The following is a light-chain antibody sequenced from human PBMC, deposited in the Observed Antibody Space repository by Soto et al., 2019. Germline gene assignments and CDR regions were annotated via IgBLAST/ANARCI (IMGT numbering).Light chain of an antibody. V-gene: IGLV2-11*01. CDR1: SSDVGDYNY. CDR3: CSYAGSYTWV. Sequence: QSALTQRRSVSGSPGQSVTISCTGTSSDVGDYNYVSWYQQHPGKVPKLMVYAVTKRPSGVPDRFSGSKSGSTASLTISGLLAEDEVDYYCCSYAGSYTWVFGGGTKLTVL. CDR2: AVT. J-gene: IGLJ3*02.